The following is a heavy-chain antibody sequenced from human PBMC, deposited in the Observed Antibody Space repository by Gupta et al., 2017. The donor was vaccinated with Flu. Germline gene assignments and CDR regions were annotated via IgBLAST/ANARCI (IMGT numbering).Heavy chain of an antibody. V-gene: IGHV3-66*02. J-gene: IGHJ4*02. CDR3: ASGREGYSSGWKIYFDY. Sequence: EVQLVEPGGGLVQPGGSLRLSCAASGFTVSSNYMSWVRQAPGKGLEWVSVIYSGGSTYYADSVKGRFTISRDNSKNTLYLQMNSLRAEDTAVYYCASGREGYSSGWKIYFDYWGQGTLVTVSS. CDR1: GFTVSSNY. D-gene: IGHD6-19*01. CDR2: IYSGGST.